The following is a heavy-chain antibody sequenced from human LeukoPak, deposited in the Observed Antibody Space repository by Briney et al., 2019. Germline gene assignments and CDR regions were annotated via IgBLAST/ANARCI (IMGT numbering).Heavy chain of an antibody. CDR3: AKGGFWSGYYPMDYYYGMDV. V-gene: IGHV3-23*01. Sequence: GGSLRLSCAASGFTFSSYAMSWVRQAPGKGLEWVSAICGSGGSTYYADSVKGRFTISRDNSKNTRYLQMNSLRAEDTAVYYCAKGGFWSGYYPMDYYYGMDVWGQGTTVTVSS. CDR2: ICGSGGST. J-gene: IGHJ6*02. D-gene: IGHD3-3*01. CDR1: GFTFSSYA.